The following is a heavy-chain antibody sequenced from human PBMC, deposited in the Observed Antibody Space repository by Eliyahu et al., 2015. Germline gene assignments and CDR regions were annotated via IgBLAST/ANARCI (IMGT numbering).Heavy chain of an antibody. J-gene: IGHJ4*02. V-gene: IGHV3-21*01. CDR2: ITTVTDYI. D-gene: IGHD4-17*01. Sequence: EVQLVESGGGLVKPGGSLRLSXAASGFXFSSFTMSWVRQAPGKGVEWVSSITTVTDYIYYTDSVKGRFTVSRDDAKSSLYLQMDSLRAEDTAVYYCVGGTLAGLRVFGSWGQGTLVTVSS. CDR3: VGGTLAGLRVFGS. CDR1: GFXFSSFT.